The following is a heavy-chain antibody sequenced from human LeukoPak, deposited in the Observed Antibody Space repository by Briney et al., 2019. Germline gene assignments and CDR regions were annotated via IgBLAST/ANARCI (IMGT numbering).Heavy chain of an antibody. CDR2: ISSSGSTI. CDR3: ARVYSYGSPPDY. J-gene: IGHJ4*02. D-gene: IGHD5-18*01. CDR1: GFTFSDYY. Sequence: GGSLRLSCAASGFTFSDYYMSWIRQAPGKGLEWVSYISSSGSTIYYADSVKGRFTISRGNAKNSLYLQMNSLRAEDTAVYYCARVYSYGSPPDYWGQGTLVTVSS. V-gene: IGHV3-11*01.